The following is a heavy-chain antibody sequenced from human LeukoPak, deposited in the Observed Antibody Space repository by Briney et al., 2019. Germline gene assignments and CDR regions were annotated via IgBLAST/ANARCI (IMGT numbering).Heavy chain of an antibody. CDR1: GGSISSGSYY. V-gene: IGHV4-61*02. CDR3: ARVEDGVIQLWPQRGAGAFDI. Sequence: PSETLSLTCTVSGGSISSGSYYWSWIRQPAGKGLEWIGRIYASGYTNSNPSLKSRVTISVDTSKNQFSLKLSSVTAADTAVYYCARVEDGVIQLWPQRGAGAFDIWGQGTMVTVSS. D-gene: IGHD5-18*01. CDR2: IYASGYT. J-gene: IGHJ3*02.